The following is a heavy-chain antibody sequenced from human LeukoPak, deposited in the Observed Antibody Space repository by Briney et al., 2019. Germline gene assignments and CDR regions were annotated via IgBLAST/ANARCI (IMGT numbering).Heavy chain of an antibody. V-gene: IGHV3-7*01. CDR2: INQDGSKK. CDR1: GFTFSSHW. J-gene: IGHJ4*02. CDR3: ARDPDQIDGANFDY. D-gene: IGHD2-8*01. Sequence: GGSLRLSCAASGFTFSSHWMNWVRQAPGKGLEWVANINQDGSKKNYVDSVKGRFTISRDNAKTSLYLQMNSLRAEDTALYYCARDPDQIDGANFDYWGQGTLVTVSS.